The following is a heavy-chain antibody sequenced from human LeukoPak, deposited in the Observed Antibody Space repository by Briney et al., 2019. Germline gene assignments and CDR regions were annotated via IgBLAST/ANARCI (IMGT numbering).Heavy chain of an antibody. CDR1: GYTLTELS. CDR2: FDPEDGET. J-gene: IGHJ4*02. Sequence: ASVKVSCKVSGYTLTELSMHWVRLAPGKGLEWMGGFDPEDGETIYAQKFQGRVTMTEDTSTDTAYMELSSLRSEDTAVYYCATSKRHYYDSSGYYYGYWGQGTLVTVSS. D-gene: IGHD3-22*01. V-gene: IGHV1-24*01. CDR3: ATSKRHYYDSSGYYYGY.